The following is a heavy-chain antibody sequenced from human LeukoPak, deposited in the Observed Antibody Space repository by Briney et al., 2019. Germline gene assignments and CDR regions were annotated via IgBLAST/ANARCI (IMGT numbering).Heavy chain of an antibody. V-gene: IGHV4-34*01. CDR3: ASENCDTGRYFDY. Sequence: SETLSLTCAVYGGSFSGYYWSWIRQPPGKGLEWIGEINHSGSTNYNPSLKSRVTISVDTSKNQFSLKLSSVTAADTAVYYCASENCDTGRYFDYWGRGTLVTVSS. D-gene: IGHD3-10*01. J-gene: IGHJ4*02. CDR1: GGSFSGYY. CDR2: INHSGST.